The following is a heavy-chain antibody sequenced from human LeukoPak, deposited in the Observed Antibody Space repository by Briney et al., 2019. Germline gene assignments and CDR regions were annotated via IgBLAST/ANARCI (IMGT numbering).Heavy chain of an antibody. V-gene: IGHV3-15*01. CDR1: GIAFSDAW. Sequence: GGSLRLSCIASGIAFSDAWMSWVRQAPGKGLELVGRIKSKTDGGTTDYAALVKGRFTISRDDSKNTLYLQMNNLKTEDTAVYYCPTDPRWGYCTNGVCPNWGQGTLVTASS. CDR3: PTDPRWGYCTNGVCPN. CDR2: IKSKTDGGTT. D-gene: IGHD2-8*01. J-gene: IGHJ4*02.